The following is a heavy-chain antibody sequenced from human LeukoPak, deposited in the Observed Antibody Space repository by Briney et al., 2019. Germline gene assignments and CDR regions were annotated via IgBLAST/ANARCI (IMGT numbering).Heavy chain of an antibody. Sequence: GASVKVSCKASGYTFTSYYMHWVRQAPGQGLEWMGWINPNTGGTNYAQNFQGRVTMTRDTSIGTVYMDLYSLRSDDTAIYYCARGARYRNSWESFDFWGQGTLVTVSS. CDR1: GYTFTSYY. CDR3: ARGARYRNSWESFDF. V-gene: IGHV1-2*02. D-gene: IGHD5-12*01. CDR2: INPNTGGT. J-gene: IGHJ4*02.